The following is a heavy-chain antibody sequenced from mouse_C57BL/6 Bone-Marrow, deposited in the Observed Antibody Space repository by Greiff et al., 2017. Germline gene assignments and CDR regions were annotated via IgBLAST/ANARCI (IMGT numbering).Heavy chain of an antibody. CDR1: GFTFNTYA. J-gene: IGHJ1*03. Sequence: EADGGLVQPKGSLKLTCAASGFTFNTYAMHWVRQAPGKGLEWVARIRSKSSNYATYYADSVKDRFTISRDDSQSMLYLQMNNLKTEDTAMYYCVRDPYDGSPYWYFDVWGTGTTITVSS. CDR2: IRSKSSNYAT. CDR3: VRDPYDGSPYWYFDV. V-gene: IGHV10-3*01. D-gene: IGHD1-1*01.